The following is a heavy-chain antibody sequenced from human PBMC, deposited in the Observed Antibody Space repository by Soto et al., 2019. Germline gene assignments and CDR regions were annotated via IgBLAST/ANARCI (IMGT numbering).Heavy chain of an antibody. J-gene: IGHJ6*02. V-gene: IGHV3-30*18. CDR1: GFTFPRFG. CDR3: AKGRGEMNWANYYGLDV. D-gene: IGHD7-27*01. Sequence: QVQLVESGGGVVQPGRSLRLFCAASGFTFPRFGMHWVRQAPGKGLEWVAIITYEGSQMYYADAVKGRFTISRDNGDNTLSLQMDNLRTEKTATYFCAKGRGEMNWANYYGLDVWGQGTTVTISS. CDR2: ITYEGSQM.